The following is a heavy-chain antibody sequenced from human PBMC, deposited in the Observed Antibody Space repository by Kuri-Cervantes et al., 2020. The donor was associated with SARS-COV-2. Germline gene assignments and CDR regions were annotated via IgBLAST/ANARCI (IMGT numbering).Heavy chain of an antibody. CDR2: ISYDGSNK. V-gene: IGHV3-30-3*01. J-gene: IGHJ6*03. Sequence: GGSLRLSCAASGFTFSSYAMHWVRQAPGKGLEWVAVISYDGSNKYYADSVKGRFTISRDNSKNTLYLQMSSLRAEDTAVYYCARGHLAGGYYYYYMDVWGKGTTVTVSS. D-gene: IGHD6-19*01. CDR1: GFTFSSYA. CDR3: ARGHLAGGYYYYYMDV.